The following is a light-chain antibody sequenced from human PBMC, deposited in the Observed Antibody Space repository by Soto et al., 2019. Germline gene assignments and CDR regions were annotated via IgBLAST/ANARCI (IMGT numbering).Light chain of an antibody. CDR3: QSYDNSLLAYV. J-gene: IGLJ2*01. V-gene: IGLV1-40*01. CDR2: AND. CDR1: SSNIGAGFG. Sequence: QSVLTQPPSVSGAPGQRLTISCAGTSSNIGAGFGVHWYQQLPGTAPKLLIYANDDRPSGVPDRFSGSTSGTSASLAITGLQAEDAADYYCQSYDNSLLAYVFGGGTKLTVL.